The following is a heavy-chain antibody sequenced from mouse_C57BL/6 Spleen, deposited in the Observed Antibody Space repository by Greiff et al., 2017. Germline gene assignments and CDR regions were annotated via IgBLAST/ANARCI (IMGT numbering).Heavy chain of an antibody. CDR1: GFNIKDDY. J-gene: IGHJ3*01. CDR3: TTAQATAWFAY. V-gene: IGHV14-4*01. CDR2: IDPENGDT. D-gene: IGHD3-2*02. Sequence: VQLKESGAELVRPGASVKLSCTASGFNIKDDYMHWVKQRPEQGLEWIGWIDPENGDTEYASKFQGKATITADTSSNTAYLQLSSLTSEDTAVYYCTTAQATAWFAYWGQGTLVTVSA.